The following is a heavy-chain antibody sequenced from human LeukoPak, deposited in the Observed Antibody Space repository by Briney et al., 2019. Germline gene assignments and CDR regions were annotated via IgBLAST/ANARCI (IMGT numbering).Heavy chain of an antibody. Sequence: SETLSLTCTVSGGSISSSSYYWGWIRQPPGTGLEWIGSIYYSGSTYYNPSLKSRVTISVDTSKNQFSLKLSSVTAADTAVYYCARAEYYYDSSGYYYSLDWYFDLWGRGTLVTVSS. CDR2: IYYSGST. D-gene: IGHD3-22*01. V-gene: IGHV4-39*07. CDR3: ARAEYYYDSSGYYYSLDWYFDL. CDR1: GGSISSSSYY. J-gene: IGHJ2*01.